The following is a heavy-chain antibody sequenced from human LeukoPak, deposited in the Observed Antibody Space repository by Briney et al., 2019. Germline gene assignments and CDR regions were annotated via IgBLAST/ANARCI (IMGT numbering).Heavy chain of an antibody. CDR1: GGSISGYY. J-gene: IGHJ5*02. D-gene: IGHD6-13*01. CDR3: ARHRPFGIAAAGSGWFDP. V-gene: IGHV4-4*07. CDR2: IYTSGGT. Sequence: SETLSLTCTVSGGSISGYYWSWIRQPAGKGLEWIGRIYTSGGTNYNPSLKSRVTMSLDTSKNQFSLKLSSVTAADTAVYYCARHRPFGIAAAGSGWFDPWGQGTLVTVSS.